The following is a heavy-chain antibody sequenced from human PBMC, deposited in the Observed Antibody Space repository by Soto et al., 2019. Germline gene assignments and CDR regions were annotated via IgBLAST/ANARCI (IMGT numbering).Heavy chain of an antibody. CDR1: GFTFSSYA. Sequence: EVQLLESGGGLVQPGGSLRLSCAASGFTFSSYAMSWVRQAPGKGLEWVAAISGSGGSTYYADSVKGRFTISIDDSKNTLYLQMNSLRAEDTAVYYCAKALDGRIDYWGQGTLVTVSS. J-gene: IGHJ4*02. D-gene: IGHD3-3*01. V-gene: IGHV3-23*01. CDR3: AKALDGRIDY. CDR2: ISGSGGST.